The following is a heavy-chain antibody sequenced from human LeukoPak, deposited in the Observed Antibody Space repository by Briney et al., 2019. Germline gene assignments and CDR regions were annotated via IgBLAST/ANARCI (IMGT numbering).Heavy chain of an antibody. CDR2: IYTSGST. J-gene: IGHJ5*02. D-gene: IGHD4-17*01. CDR1: GGSISSYY. Sequence: SETLSLTCTVSGGSISSYYWSWIRQSAGKGLEWIGRIYTSGSTNYNPSLKSRVTMSVDTSKNQFSLKLSSVTAADTAVYYCARDWDDYGDYGWFDPWAREPWSPSPQ. CDR3: ARDWDDYGDYGWFDP. V-gene: IGHV4-4*07.